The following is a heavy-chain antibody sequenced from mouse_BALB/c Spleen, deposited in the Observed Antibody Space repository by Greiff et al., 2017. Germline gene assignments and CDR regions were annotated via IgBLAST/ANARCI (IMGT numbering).Heavy chain of an antibody. J-gene: IGHJ4*01. CDR1: GFTFSSFG. Sequence: EVHLVESGGGLVQPGGSRKLSCAASGFTFSSFGMHLVRQAPEKGLEWVAYISSGSSTIYYADTVKGRFTISRDNPKNTLFLQMTSLRSEDTAMYYCARGEGSTYAMDYWGQGTSVTVSS. CDR2: ISSGSSTI. CDR3: ARGEGSTYAMDY. D-gene: IGHD1-1*02. V-gene: IGHV5-17*02.